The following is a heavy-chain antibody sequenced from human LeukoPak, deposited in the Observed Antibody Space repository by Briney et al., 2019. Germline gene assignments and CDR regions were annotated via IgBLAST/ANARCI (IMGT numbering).Heavy chain of an antibody. V-gene: IGHV3-23*01. CDR3: AKDRPYSHSEG. Sequence: GGSLRLSCAASGFTFSSYAMSWVRQAPGKGLEWVSAISGSGGSTYYADSVKGPFTISRDNSKTTLYLQMNSLRAEDTAVYYCAKDRPYSHSEGWGQGTLVTVSS. J-gene: IGHJ4*02. CDR2: ISGSGGST. CDR1: GFTFSSYA. D-gene: IGHD4-11*01.